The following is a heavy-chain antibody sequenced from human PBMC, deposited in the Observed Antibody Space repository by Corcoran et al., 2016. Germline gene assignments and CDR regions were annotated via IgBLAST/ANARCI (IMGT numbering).Heavy chain of an antibody. CDR3: ARDRTTPWDDYGMDV. V-gene: IGHV1-3*01. CDR2: INAGNGNT. Sequence: QVQLVQSGAEVKKPGASVKVSCKASGYTFTSYAMHWVRQAPGQRLEWMGWINAGNGNTKYSQKFQGRVTITRDTSASTAYMELSSLGSEDTAVYYCARDRTTPWDDYGMDVWGQGTTVTVSS. CDR1: GYTFTSYA. J-gene: IGHJ6*02. D-gene: IGHD1-7*01.